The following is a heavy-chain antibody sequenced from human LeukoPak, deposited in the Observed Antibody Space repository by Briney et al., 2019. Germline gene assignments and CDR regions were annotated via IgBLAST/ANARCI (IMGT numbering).Heavy chain of an antibody. CDR2: INTDGSST. Sequence: GGSLRLSCAASGFTFSSYWVHWVRQAPGKGLMWVSGINTDGSSTSYADSVKGRFTISRDNAKNTLFLQMNSLRAEDTAVYYCYGANAEHWGQGTLVTVSS. CDR3: YGANAEH. V-gene: IGHV3-74*01. CDR1: GFTFSSYW. D-gene: IGHD4-23*01. J-gene: IGHJ1*01.